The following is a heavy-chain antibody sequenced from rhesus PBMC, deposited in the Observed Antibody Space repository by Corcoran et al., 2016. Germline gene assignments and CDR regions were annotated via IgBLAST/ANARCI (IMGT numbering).Heavy chain of an antibody. J-gene: IGHJ4*01. Sequence: EVQLVESGGGLATPGGSLRLSCAASGFRFSDSSIYWVRQAPGRGLEWVSGIWYTGGSTYYADSVKGRFTISRENAKNTLYLQMDSLRAEDTAVYYCARDLDYSGSLFDYWGQGVLVTVSS. V-gene: IGHV3S18*01. CDR3: ARDLDYSGSLFDY. CDR2: IWYTGGST. CDR1: GFRFSDSS. D-gene: IGHD3-16*01.